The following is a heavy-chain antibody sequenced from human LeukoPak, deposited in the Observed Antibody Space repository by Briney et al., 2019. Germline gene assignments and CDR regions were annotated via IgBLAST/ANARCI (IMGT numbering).Heavy chain of an antibody. V-gene: IGHV4-30-2*01. D-gene: IGHD6-13*01. J-gene: IGHJ4*02. CDR1: GGSISSGGYY. CDR2: IYHSGST. CDR3: ARMAAAGRIDY. Sequence: SETLSLTCTVSGGSISSGGYYWSWIRQPPGKGLEWIGYIYHSGSTYYNPSLKSRVTISVDRSKNQFSLKLSSVTAADTAVYCCARMAAAGRIDYWGQGTLVTVSS.